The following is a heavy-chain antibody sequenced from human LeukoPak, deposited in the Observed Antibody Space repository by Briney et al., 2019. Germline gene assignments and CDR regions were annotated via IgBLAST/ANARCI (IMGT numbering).Heavy chain of an antibody. CDR2: ISGSGGST. Sequence: GGSLRLSCAASGFTFSSYAMSWVRQAPGKGLEWVSAISGSGGSTYYADSVKGRFTISRDNSKNTLYLQMNSLRAEDTAVYYCAKDLGYSGSYGSAFDIWGQGTMVTVSS. V-gene: IGHV3-23*01. CDR1: GFTFSSYA. CDR3: AKDLGYSGSYGSAFDI. J-gene: IGHJ3*02. D-gene: IGHD1-26*01.